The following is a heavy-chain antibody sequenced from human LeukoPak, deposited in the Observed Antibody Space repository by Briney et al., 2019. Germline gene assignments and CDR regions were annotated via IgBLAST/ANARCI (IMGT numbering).Heavy chain of an antibody. D-gene: IGHD4-17*01. CDR3: ARGYYGDYLNYFDY. V-gene: IGHV4-59*08. J-gene: IGHJ4*02. CDR1: VGSISSYY. CDR2: IYYSGST. Sequence: SETLSFTCTVSVGSISSYYWSWIRQPPGKGLEWIGYIYYSGSTNYNPSLKSRVTISVDTSKNQFSLKLSSVTAADTVVYYCARGYYGDYLNYFDYWGQGTLVTVSS.